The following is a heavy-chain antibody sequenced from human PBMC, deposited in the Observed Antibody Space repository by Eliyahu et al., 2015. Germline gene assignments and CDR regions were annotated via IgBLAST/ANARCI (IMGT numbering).Heavy chain of an antibody. CDR3: VKGFSGYDVTLDY. CDR2: ISYDGTKK. D-gene: IGHD5-12*01. Sequence: QVQLVESGGGVVQAGRSLTXSCXASGVTFGNYGMHWVRQAPGKGLECVTFISYDGTKKYYAHSVEGRFTVSRDNSRNTLYLQMNNLRDEDTAVYYCVKGFSGYDVTLDYWGQGTLVSVSS. CDR1: GVTFGNYG. V-gene: IGHV3-30*18. J-gene: IGHJ4*02.